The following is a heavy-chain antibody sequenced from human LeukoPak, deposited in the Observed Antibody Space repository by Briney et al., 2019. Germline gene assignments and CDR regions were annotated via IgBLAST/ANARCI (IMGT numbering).Heavy chain of an antibody. Sequence: ASVKVSCKASGYTFTSYDINWVRQATGQGLEWMGWMNPNSGNTGYAQKFQGRVTITRNTSISTAYMELSSLRSEDTAVYYCARGDTSVSRINYYMDVWGKGTTVTVSS. V-gene: IGHV1-8*03. J-gene: IGHJ6*03. D-gene: IGHD5-18*01. CDR2: MNPNSGNT. CDR1: GYTFTSYD. CDR3: ARGDTSVSRINYYMDV.